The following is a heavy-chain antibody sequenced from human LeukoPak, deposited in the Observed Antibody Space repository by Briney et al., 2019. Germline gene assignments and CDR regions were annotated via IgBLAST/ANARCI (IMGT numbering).Heavy chain of an antibody. J-gene: IGHJ4*02. Sequence: GGSLRLSCAASGFSVRSYAITWVRQAPGKGLEWVSIISGRRGSTYYADSVKGRFAVSRDSSKNTLYLQMNSLRAEDTAVYYCARGNFDFDYWGQGTLVTVSS. CDR3: ARGNFDFDY. CDR2: ISGRRGST. D-gene: IGHD3-9*01. V-gene: IGHV3-23*01. CDR1: GFSVRSYA.